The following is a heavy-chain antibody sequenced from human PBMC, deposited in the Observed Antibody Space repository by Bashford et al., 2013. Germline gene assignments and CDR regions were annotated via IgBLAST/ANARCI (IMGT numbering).Heavy chain of an antibody. D-gene: IGHD1-26*01. V-gene: IGHV1-2*02. J-gene: IGHJ4*02. CDR3: AVPGSGYYFDY. CDR2: INPNSGGT. Sequence: WVRQAPGQGLEWMGWINPNSGGTNYAQKFQGRVTMTRDTSISTAYMELSRLRSDDTAVYYCAVPGSGYYFDYVGPGNPGHRLL.